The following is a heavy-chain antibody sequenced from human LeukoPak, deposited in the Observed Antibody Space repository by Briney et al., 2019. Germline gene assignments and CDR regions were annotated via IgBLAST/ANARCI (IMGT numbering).Heavy chain of an antibody. D-gene: IGHD4-17*01. J-gene: IGHJ4*02. CDR1: GDSIDSYY. CDR3: ASNDYGDYQSDY. CDR2: VYYSGST. V-gene: IGHV4-59*01. Sequence: SETLSLTCTVSGDSIDSYYWSWIRQPPGKGLEWIGYVYYSGSTNYNPSLKSRVIVSVDTSKNQFSLKLTSVTTADTAMYYCASNDYGDYQSDYWGQGTLVTVSS.